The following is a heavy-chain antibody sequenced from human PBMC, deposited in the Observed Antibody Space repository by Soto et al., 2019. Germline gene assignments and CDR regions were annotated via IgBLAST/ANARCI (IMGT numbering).Heavy chain of an antibody. D-gene: IGHD2-2*01. V-gene: IGHV3-23*01. Sequence: VGSLRLSCAASGFTFSSYAMSWGRQAPRKGLEWVSAISGSGGSTYYADSVKGRFTISRDNSKNTLYLQMNSLRAEDTAVYYCAKQTLLIDVPGATDVLDVWGQGTTVT. CDR1: GFTFSSYA. CDR2: ISGSGGST. J-gene: IGHJ6*02. CDR3: AKQTLLIDVPGATDVLDV.